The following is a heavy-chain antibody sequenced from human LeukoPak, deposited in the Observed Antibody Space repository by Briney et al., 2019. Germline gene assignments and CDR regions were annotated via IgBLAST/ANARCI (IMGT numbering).Heavy chain of an antibody. J-gene: IGHJ4*02. D-gene: IGHD3-9*01. V-gene: IGHV1-8*02. Sequence: ASVKVSCKAPGGTFSSYAISWVRQAPGQGLEWMGWMNPGNGDTAYAQKFQGRVTMTRDTSMSTAYMELNNLGSEDTAIYYCARGLGDYNTDWFPVSGYWGQGTPVTVSS. CDR1: GGTFSSYA. CDR2: MNPGNGDT. CDR3: ARGLGDYNTDWFPVSGY.